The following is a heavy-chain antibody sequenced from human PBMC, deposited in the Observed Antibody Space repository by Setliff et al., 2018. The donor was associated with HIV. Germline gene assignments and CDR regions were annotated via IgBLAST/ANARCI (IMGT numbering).Heavy chain of an antibody. CDR2: IRYDGSKK. V-gene: IGHV3-30*02. J-gene: IGHJ4*02. D-gene: IGHD6-19*01. Sequence: GESLKISCAASGFIFSSYGMHWVRQAPGKGLEWVAFIRYDGSKKDYVDSVKGRFTISRDNSRNILYLQMSSLKPDDTAVYYCTQDAGLSVAGPANGFWGQGSQVTVSS. CDR3: TQDAGLSVAGPANGF. CDR1: GFIFSSYG.